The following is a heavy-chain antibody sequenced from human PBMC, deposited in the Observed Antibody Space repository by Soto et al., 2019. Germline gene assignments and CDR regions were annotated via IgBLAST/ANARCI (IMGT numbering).Heavy chain of an antibody. CDR3: AKDYSSSWYGRFDP. Sequence: PGVSMRLSCAASGFTFSSYSRSWVSQATGKGLEWVSAISGSGGSTYYADSVKGRFTISRDNSKNSLYLQMNSLRVEDTAVYYCAKDYSSSWYGRFDPWGQGTQVTVSS. J-gene: IGHJ5*02. D-gene: IGHD6-13*01. V-gene: IGHV3-23*01. CDR1: GFTFSSYS. CDR2: ISGSGGST.